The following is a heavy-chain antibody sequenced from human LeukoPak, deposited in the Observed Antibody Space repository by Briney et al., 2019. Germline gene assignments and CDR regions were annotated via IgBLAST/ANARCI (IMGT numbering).Heavy chain of an antibody. CDR1: GFTFSSYS. CDR3: AKEPDYGDYFDF. CDR2: ISSSSSYI. J-gene: IGHJ4*02. D-gene: IGHD4-17*01. Sequence: GGSLRLSCAASGFTFSSYSMNWVRQAPGKGLEWVSSISSSSSYIYYADSVKGRFSISRDNSKNTLSLQMNSLRAEDTAVYYCAKEPDYGDYFDFWGQGTLVTVSS. V-gene: IGHV3-21*04.